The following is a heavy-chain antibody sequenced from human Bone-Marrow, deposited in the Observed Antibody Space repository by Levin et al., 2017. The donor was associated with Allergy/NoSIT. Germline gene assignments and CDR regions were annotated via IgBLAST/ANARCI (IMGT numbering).Heavy chain of an antibody. D-gene: IGHD6-13*01. J-gene: IGHJ4*02. Sequence: PGGSLRLSCAASGFTFSSYAMSWVRQAPGKGLEWVSAISGSGGSTYYADSVKGRFTISRDNSKNTLYLQMNSLRAEDTAVYYCAKDLFPEQQLPLNFDYWGQGTLVTVSS. CDR2: ISGSGGST. CDR1: GFTFSSYA. CDR3: AKDLFPEQQLPLNFDY. V-gene: IGHV3-23*01.